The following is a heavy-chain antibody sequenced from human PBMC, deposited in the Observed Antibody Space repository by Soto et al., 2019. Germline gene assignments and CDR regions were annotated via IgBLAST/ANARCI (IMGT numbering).Heavy chain of an antibody. CDR2: ISGSGGST. J-gene: IGHJ3*02. CDR1: GFTFSSYA. D-gene: IGHD2-21*02. CDR3: AKDRGGVGVVSAGAFDI. Sequence: LRLSCAASGFTFSSYAMSWVRQAPGKGLEWVSAISGSGGSTYYADSVKGRFTISRDNSKNTLYLQMNSLRAEDTAVYYCAKDRGGVGVVSAGAFDIWGQGTMVTVSS. V-gene: IGHV3-23*01.